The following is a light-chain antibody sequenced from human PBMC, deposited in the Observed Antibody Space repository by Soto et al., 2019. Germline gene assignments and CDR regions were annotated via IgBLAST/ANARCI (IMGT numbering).Light chain of an antibody. V-gene: IGKV3-20*01. Sequence: ENVLTQSPGTLSLSPGERATLSCRASQSISSSYLAWYQQKPGQPPRLLIYGASNRATGIPDRFSGSGSGTDFTLTIRRLEPEHFAVYYCQQYSGSPPLTFGGGTKVEIK. CDR3: QQYSGSPPLT. J-gene: IGKJ4*02. CDR1: QSISSSY. CDR2: GAS.